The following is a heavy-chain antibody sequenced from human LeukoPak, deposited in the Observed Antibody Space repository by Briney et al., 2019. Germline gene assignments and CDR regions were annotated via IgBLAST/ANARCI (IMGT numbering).Heavy chain of an antibody. CDR1: GFTFSSYA. J-gene: IGHJ4*02. V-gene: IGHV3-23*01. CDR2: ISGSGGST. Sequence: GGSLRLSCAASGFTFSSYAMSWVRQAPGKGLEWVSAISGSGGSTYYADSVKGRFTISRDNSKNTLYLQMNSLRAEDTAVYYCAKRGSGSSSWYAYLDYWGQGTLVTVSS. D-gene: IGHD6-13*01. CDR3: AKRGSGSSSWYAYLDY.